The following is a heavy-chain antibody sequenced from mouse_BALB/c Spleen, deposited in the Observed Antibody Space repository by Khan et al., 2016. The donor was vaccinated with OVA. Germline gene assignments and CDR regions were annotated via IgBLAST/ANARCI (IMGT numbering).Heavy chain of an antibody. D-gene: IGHD2-10*01. V-gene: IGHV14-3*02. CDR3: TRGAYNGLFAY. Sequence: VQLQQSGAEFVQPGASVKLSCTASGFNIKDTYMHWINQRPQQGLVWIGRIDPANGAVKYDPRFQDKATIAADASSNTAYLQLSSLTSEDTAVYYCTRGAYNGLFAYWGQGTLVTVSA. CDR1: GFNIKDTY. CDR2: IDPANGAV. J-gene: IGHJ3*01.